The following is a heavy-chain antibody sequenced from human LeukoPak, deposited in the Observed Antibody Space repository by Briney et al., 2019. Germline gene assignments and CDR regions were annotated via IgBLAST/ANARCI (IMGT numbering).Heavy chain of an antibody. CDR3: AREIPRRAFDI. CDR1: GFTVSSNY. D-gene: IGHD2-21*01. V-gene: IGHV3-53*01. Sequence: GGSLRLSCAASGFTVSSNYMSWVRQAPGKGLEWVSVIYSGGSTYYADSVKGRLTISRDNSKNTLYLQMNSLRAEDTAVYYCAREIPRRAFDIWGQGTMVTVSS. CDR2: IYSGGST. J-gene: IGHJ3*02.